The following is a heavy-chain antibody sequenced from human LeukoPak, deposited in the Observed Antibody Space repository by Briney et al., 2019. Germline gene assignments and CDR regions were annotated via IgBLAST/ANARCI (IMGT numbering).Heavy chain of an antibody. V-gene: IGHV3-43*01. D-gene: IGHD5-18*01. J-gene: IGHJ6*02. CDR3: AKDIGGGQYTYDSYYYYYALGV. CDR1: GFSFDDYT. Sequence: GGSLRLSCAVSGFSFDDYTIHWVRQAPGKGLEWVSLINSDSGNTYYADSVKGRFTISRDDSKNSLYLQMDNLRTEDTAFYYCAKDIGGGQYTYDSYYYYYALGVWGQGTTVTVSS. CDR2: INSDSGNT.